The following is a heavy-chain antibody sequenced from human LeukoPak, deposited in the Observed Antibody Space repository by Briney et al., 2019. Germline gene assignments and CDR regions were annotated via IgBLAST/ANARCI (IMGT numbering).Heavy chain of an antibody. Sequence: PSETLSLTCTVSGGSISSHYWSWIRQPAGKGLEWIGRIYTSGNTNYNPSLKSRVTMSVDTSKNQFSLRLSSVTAADTAVYYCARVPYSSNWYYYYGMDVWGQGTTVTVSS. CDR3: ARVPYSSNWYYYYGMDV. V-gene: IGHV4-4*07. CDR2: IYTSGNT. D-gene: IGHD6-13*01. J-gene: IGHJ6*02. CDR1: GGSISSHY.